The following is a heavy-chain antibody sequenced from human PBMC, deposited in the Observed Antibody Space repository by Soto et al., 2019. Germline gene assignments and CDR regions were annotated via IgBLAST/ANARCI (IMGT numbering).Heavy chain of an antibody. CDR1: GFTLSDHY. CDR2: INSDGSNI. J-gene: IGHJ4*02. CDR3: AKRYCSSTSCYFDY. Sequence: EVQLVESGGGLVQPGGSLRLSCAGSGFTLSDHYIDWVRQAPGKGLVWVSRINSDGSNIKYADSVKGRFTISRDNAKNTLYLQMNSLRAEDTAVYYCAKRYCSSTSCYFDYWGQGTLVTVSS. V-gene: IGHV3-74*02. D-gene: IGHD2-2*01.